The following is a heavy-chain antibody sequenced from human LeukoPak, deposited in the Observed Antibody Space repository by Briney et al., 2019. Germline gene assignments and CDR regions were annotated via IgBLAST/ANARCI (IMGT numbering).Heavy chain of an antibody. V-gene: IGHV4-4*02. Sequence: PSETLSLTCAVSGXSISSGNWWSWVRQPPGKGLEWIGEIYHSGNTNYNPSLKSRVTISVDWSKNHFSLKLSSVTAADTAVYYCAREGDYDILTGYYFIDSWGQGTLVTVSS. CDR2: IYHSGNT. J-gene: IGHJ4*02. CDR3: AREGDYDILTGYYFIDS. D-gene: IGHD3-9*01. CDR1: GXSISSGNW.